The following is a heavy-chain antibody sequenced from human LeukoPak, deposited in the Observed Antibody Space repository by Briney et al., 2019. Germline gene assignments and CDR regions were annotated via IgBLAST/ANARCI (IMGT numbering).Heavy chain of an antibody. V-gene: IGHV1-18*01. CDR1: GYTFTSYG. J-gene: IGHJ5*02. CDR3: AKTDGYYDFWSGPNWFDP. CDR2: ISAHNDNR. Sequence: ASVKVSCKASGYTFTSYGISWVRQAPGQGLEWMGWISAHNDNRNYAQKVQDRVTMTTDTSTNTAYMELRSLRSDDTAVYYCAKTDGYYDFWSGPNWFDPWGQGTLVTVSS. D-gene: IGHD3-3*01.